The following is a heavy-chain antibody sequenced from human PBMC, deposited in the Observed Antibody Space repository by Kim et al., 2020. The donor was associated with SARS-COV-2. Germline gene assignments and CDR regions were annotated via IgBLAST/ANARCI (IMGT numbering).Heavy chain of an antibody. V-gene: IGHV3-23*01. Sequence: SVKGRFTISSDNSKNTLYLQMNSLRVGDTAVYYCAKGISKSIYYYYGMDVWGQGTTVTVSS. D-gene: IGHD2-2*01. CDR3: AKGISKSIYYYYGMDV. J-gene: IGHJ6*02.